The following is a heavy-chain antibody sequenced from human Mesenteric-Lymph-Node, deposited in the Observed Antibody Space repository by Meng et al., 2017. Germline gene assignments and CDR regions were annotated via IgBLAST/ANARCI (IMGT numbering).Heavy chain of an antibody. Sequence: ASVKVSCKASGYTFNLYGISWVRQAPGQGLEWMGWIRAYNGMTHYAQKLQGRVIMTTDTSTSTAHMELRSLRSDDTAVYYCARDDYLTSGSSYYYHGMDVWGQGTTVTVSS. CDR2: IRAYNGMT. CDR3: ARDDYLTSGSSYYYHGMDV. J-gene: IGHJ6*02. D-gene: IGHD3-10*01. V-gene: IGHV1-18*01. CDR1: GYTFNLYG.